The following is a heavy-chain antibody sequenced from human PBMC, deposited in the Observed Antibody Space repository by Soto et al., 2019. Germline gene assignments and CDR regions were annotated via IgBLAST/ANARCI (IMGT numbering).Heavy chain of an antibody. J-gene: IGHJ6*02. V-gene: IGHV1-2*04. CDR3: AKGPLSRRAVAAAENYGMDV. Sequence: ASVKVSCKASGYTFTGYYMHWVRQAPGQGLEWMGWINPNSGGTNYAQKFQGWVTMTRDTSISTAYMELSRLRSDDTAVYYCAKGPLSRRAVAAAENYGMDVWGQGTTVTVSS. CDR2: INPNSGGT. D-gene: IGHD6-13*01. CDR1: GYTFTGYY.